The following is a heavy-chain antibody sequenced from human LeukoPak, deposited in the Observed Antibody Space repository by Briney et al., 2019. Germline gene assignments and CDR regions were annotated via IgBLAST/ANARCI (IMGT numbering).Heavy chain of an antibody. CDR2: ISGSGGST. V-gene: IGHV3-23*01. CDR3: ARDYPSNLYYDFWSGYYTQQGFDY. D-gene: IGHD3-3*01. CDR1: GFTFSSYA. J-gene: IGHJ4*02. Sequence: GGSLRLSCAASGFTFSSYAMSWVRQAPGKGLEWVSAISGSGGSTYYADSVKGRFTISRDNSKNTLYLQMNSLRAEDTAVYYCARDYPSNLYYDFWSGYYTQQGFDYWGQGTLVTVSS.